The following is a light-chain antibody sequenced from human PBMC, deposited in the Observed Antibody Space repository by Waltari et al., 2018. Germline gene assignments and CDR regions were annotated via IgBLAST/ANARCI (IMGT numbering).Light chain of an antibody. CDR2: DAS. CDR1: QSVNNR. CDR3: QYRGHWPPEAT. V-gene: IGKV3-11*01. J-gene: IGKJ3*01. Sequence: DIVLTQSPATLSLSPGERATLSCRASQSVNNRLAWYQQKPGQAPRLLVYDASKRATGIPTRFSGSGSGTDFPLTISSLEPEDFAVYYCQYRGHWPPEATFGPGTKVEIK.